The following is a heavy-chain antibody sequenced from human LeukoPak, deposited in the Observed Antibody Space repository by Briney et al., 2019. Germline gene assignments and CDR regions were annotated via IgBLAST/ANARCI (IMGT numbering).Heavy chain of an antibody. D-gene: IGHD2-21*02. CDR2: ISYDGSNK. V-gene: IGHV3-30-3*01. CDR3: AKDVVTAAFDI. CDR1: GFAFSDYA. Sequence: GGSLSLSCAASGFAFSDYAMHWVRQAPGKGLEWVAVISYDGSNKYYADSVKGRFTISRDNSKNTLYLQMNSLRAEDTAVYYCAKDVVTAAFDIWGQGTMVTVSS. J-gene: IGHJ3*02.